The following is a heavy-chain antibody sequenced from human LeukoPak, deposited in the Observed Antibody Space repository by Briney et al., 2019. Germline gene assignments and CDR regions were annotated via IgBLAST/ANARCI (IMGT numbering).Heavy chain of an antibody. V-gene: IGHV1-2*02. CDR2: INPNSGGT. J-gene: IGHJ4*02. CDR1: GYTFTVYY. D-gene: IGHD2-15*01. Sequence: ASVTVSCKASGYTFTVYYMHWVRQAPGQGLEWMGWINPNSGGTNYAQKFQGRVTMTRDTSISTAYMELSRLRSDDTAVYYCARESPGGVVVAAIPLDYWGQGTLVTVSS. CDR3: ARESPGGVVVAAIPLDY.